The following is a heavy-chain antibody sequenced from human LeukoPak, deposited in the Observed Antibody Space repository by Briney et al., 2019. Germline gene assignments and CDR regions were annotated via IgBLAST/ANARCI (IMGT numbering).Heavy chain of an antibody. CDR2: ISAYNGNT. Sequence: ASVKVSCKASGGTFSSYAISWVRQAPGQGLEWMGWISAYNGNTNYAQKLQGRVTMATDTSTSTAYMELRSLRSDDTAVYYCAREGGYDPDYWGQGTLVTVSS. CDR1: GGTFSSYA. J-gene: IGHJ4*02. D-gene: IGHD3-3*01. V-gene: IGHV1-18*01. CDR3: AREGGYDPDY.